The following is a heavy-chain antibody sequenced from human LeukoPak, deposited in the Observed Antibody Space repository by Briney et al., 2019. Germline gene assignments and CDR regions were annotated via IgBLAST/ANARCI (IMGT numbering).Heavy chain of an antibody. D-gene: IGHD4/OR15-4a*01. CDR2: IRSSSSYI. J-gene: IGHJ4*02. CDR3: ARGRDYGFDY. Sequence: GGSLRLSCAASGFTFSIYSMNWVRQAPGKGLEWVSTIRSSSSYIYYADSVKGRFTISRDNAKNTLYLQMNSLRAEDTAVYYCARGRDYGFDYWGQGTLVTVSS. CDR1: GFTFSIYS. V-gene: IGHV3-21*01.